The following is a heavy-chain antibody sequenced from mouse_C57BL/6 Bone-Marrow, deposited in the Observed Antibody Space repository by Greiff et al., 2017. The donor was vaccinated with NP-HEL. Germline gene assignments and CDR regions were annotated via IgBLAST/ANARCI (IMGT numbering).Heavy chain of an antibody. V-gene: IGHV5-6*01. CDR1: GFTFSSYG. CDR3: ARPLHYYGSSPYYAMDY. D-gene: IGHD1-1*01. CDR2: ISSGGSYT. J-gene: IGHJ4*01. Sequence: EVQRVESGGDLVKPGGSLKLSCAASGFTFSSYGMSWVRQTPDKRLEWVATISSGGSYTYYPDSVKGRFTISRDNAKNTLYLQMSSLKSEDTAMYYCARPLHYYGSSPYYAMDYWGQGTSVTVSS.